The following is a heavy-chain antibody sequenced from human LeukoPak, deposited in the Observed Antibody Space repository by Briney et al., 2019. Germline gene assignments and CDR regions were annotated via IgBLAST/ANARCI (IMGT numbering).Heavy chain of an antibody. J-gene: IGHJ4*02. CDR3: AKDREDTIFGVVNPFDY. V-gene: IGHV3-23*01. D-gene: IGHD3-3*01. CDR1: GFTFSSYA. CDR2: ISGSGGNT. Sequence: GGSLRLSCAASGFTFSSYAMSWVRQAPGKGLEWVSGISGSGGNTYYADSVKGRFTISGDNSKNTLYLQMNSLRAEDTAVYYCAKDREDTIFGVVNPFDYWGQGTLVTVSS.